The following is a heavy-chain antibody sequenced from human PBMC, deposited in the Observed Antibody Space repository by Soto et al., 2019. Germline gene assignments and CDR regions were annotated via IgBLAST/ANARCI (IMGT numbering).Heavy chain of an antibody. Sequence: QVQLVEAGGGVVQPGTSLRLSCAASGFLFRNYAMHWVRQSPAKGLEGLAVISFDGANIFYAGAAKGRFTISRDNSKQTLYLQRASLRPEDTGVYFCARDPYGGYIFDSWGQGTQVTLSS. J-gene: IGHJ4*02. CDR1: GFLFRNYA. CDR2: ISFDGANI. D-gene: IGHD5-12*01. V-gene: IGHV3-30-3*01. CDR3: ARDPYGGYIFDS.